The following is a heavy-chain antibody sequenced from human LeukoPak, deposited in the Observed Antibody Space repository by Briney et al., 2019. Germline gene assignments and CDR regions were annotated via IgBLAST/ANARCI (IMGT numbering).Heavy chain of an antibody. Sequence: SETLSLTCTVSGGSISSYYWSWIRKPPGKGLEWIGYIYYSGSTNYNPSLKSRVTISVDTSKNQFSLKLSSVTAADTAVYYCATRSGSYLGYAFDIWGQGTMVTVSS. D-gene: IGHD1-26*01. CDR1: GGSISSYY. CDR2: IYYSGST. J-gene: IGHJ3*02. CDR3: ATRSGSYLGYAFDI. V-gene: IGHV4-59*01.